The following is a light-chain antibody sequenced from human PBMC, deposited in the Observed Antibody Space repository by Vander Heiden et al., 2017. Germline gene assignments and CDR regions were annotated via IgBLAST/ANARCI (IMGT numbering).Light chain of an antibody. J-gene: IGKJ4*01. CDR1: QSVSSY. CDR2: DAS. CDR3: QQHRDWPLT. Sequence: EFVLTQSPATLSLSPGERATLSCRASQSVSSYLAWYQQKPGQAPRLLIYDASNRAAGIPARFSGSGSGTDFTLTISSLEPEDFAVYYCQQHRDWPLTFGGGTKVEIK. V-gene: IGKV3-11*01.